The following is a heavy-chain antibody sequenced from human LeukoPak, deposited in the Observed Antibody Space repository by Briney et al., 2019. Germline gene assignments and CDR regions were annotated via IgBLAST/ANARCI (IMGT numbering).Heavy chain of an antibody. V-gene: IGHV3-7*01. D-gene: IGHD4-17*01. CDR3: ATDQDHGYFRH. CDR2: IKEDGSEK. J-gene: IGHJ1*01. Sequence: GGSLRLSCVVSGFRFSSYWMSWVRQAPGKEPEWVAHIKEDGSEKYYEDSVRGRFTISRDNAKNTLFLDMNSLRAEDTAVFYCATDQDHGYFRHWGQGSLVTVSS. CDR1: GFRFSSYW.